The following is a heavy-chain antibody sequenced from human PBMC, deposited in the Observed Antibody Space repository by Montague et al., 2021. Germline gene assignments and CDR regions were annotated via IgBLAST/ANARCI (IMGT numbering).Heavy chain of an antibody. V-gene: IGHV3-23*01. CDR1: ISTFRTYV. CDR2: IGGSGDDT. D-gene: IGHD3-10*01. J-gene: IGHJ4*02. Sequence: SLRLSCAVSISTFRTYVMSWVRQAPGTGLEWLSSIGGSGDDTHYADSVKGRFTISRDISRKTLYLQMDSLTAEDTAVYFCATRGTIVRGVISPQYFDYWGQGTQVTVSS. CDR3: ATRGTIVRGVISPQYFDY.